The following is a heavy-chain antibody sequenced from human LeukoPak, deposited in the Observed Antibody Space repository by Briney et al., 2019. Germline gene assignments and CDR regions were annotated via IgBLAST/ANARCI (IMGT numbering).Heavy chain of an antibody. CDR2: IYFGDSHT. V-gene: IGHV5-51*01. CDR3: ATSAGSSSSWEFDY. D-gene: IGHD6-13*01. J-gene: IGHJ4*02. Sequence: GESLKISCKTSGYSFTAYWIAWVRQMPGKGLEWMGIIYFGDSHTRYSPSFQGQVTISADKSISTAYLQWSSLKASDTAIYYCATSAGSSSSWEFDYWGQGTLVTVSS. CDR1: GYSFTAYW.